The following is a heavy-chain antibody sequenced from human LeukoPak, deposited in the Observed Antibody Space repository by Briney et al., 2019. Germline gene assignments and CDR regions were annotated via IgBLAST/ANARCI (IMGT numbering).Heavy chain of an antibody. CDR3: ARAGVRGYSYGFVFDY. Sequence: SETLSLTCTVSGGSISSYYWSWIRQPPGKGLEWIGYIYYSGSTNYNPTLKSRVTISVDTSKNQFSLKLSSVTAADTAVYYCARAGVRGYSYGFVFDYWGQGTLVTVSS. J-gene: IGHJ4*02. D-gene: IGHD5-18*01. V-gene: IGHV4-59*01. CDR1: GGSISSYY. CDR2: IYYSGST.